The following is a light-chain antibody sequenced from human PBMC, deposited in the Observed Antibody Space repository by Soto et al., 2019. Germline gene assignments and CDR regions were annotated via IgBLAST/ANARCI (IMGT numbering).Light chain of an antibody. J-gene: IGKJ5*01. CDR1: QSVSSN. CDR3: QHYDNWPPP. CDR2: GAS. V-gene: IGKV3-15*01. Sequence: EIVMTQSPATLSVSPGERATLSCRASQSVSSNLAWYQQKFGQAPRLLIYGASTRATGIPARFSGSGSGTEFTLTISSLQSEDFAVYYCQHYDNWPPPFGQGTRLEIK.